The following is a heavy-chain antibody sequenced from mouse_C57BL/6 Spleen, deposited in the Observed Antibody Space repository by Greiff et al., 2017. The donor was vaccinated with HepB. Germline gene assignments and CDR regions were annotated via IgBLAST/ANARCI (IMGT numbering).Heavy chain of an antibody. CDR3: ARGGPKLGLFDY. CDR1: GFTFSDYG. Sequence: EVKLMESGGGLVKPGGSLKLSCAASGFTFSDYGMHWVRQAPEKGLEWVAYISSGSSTIYYADTVKGRFTISRDNAKNTLFLQMTSLRSEDTAMYYCARGGPKLGLFDYWGQGTTLTVSS. D-gene: IGHD4-1*01. V-gene: IGHV5-17*01. J-gene: IGHJ2*01. CDR2: ISSGSSTI.